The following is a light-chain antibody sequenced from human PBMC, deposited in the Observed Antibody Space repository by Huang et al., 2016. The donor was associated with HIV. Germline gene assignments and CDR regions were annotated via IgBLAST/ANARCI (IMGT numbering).Light chain of an antibody. CDR3: QQYDSLPAWT. J-gene: IGKJ1*01. CDR1: QDIAKY. V-gene: IGKV1-33*01. CDR2: DAS. Sequence: DIQMTQSPSSLSASVGDRVTITCQASQDIAKYLNWYQQKPGQAPKLLIYDASTLETGVPSRFSGSASGTDFTFTISSLQPEDIATYYCQQYDSLPAWTFGQGTRVEIK.